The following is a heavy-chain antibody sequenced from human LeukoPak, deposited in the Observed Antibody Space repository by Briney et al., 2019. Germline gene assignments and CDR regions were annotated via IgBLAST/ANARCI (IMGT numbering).Heavy chain of an antibody. V-gene: IGHV4-34*01. CDR3: ARDGGTRLGFDP. CDR1: SESSGGDD. J-gene: IGHJ5*02. CDR2: VSPGGST. Sequence: PSETLSLTCAMHSESSGGDDWTWIRQPPGKGLEWIGEVSPGGSTRYNPSLRSRVTISLDTSRSRFSLRLSSVTAADTGVYYCARDGGTRLGFDPWGQGTLVTVSS. D-gene: IGHD3-16*01.